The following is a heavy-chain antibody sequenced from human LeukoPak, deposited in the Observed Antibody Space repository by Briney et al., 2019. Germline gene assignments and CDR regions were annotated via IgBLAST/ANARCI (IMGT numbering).Heavy chain of an antibody. CDR2: ISGSGGST. CDR1: GFTISSYG. D-gene: IGHD3-3*01. J-gene: IGHJ4*02. V-gene: IGHV3-23*01. CDR3: AKDLGYYDFWSGYYQFDY. Sequence: GGSLRLSCVASGFTISSYGINWVRQAPGKGLEWVSEISGSGGSTYNADSVKGRFTMSRDSSMNTLYLQLNSLRADDTAVYYCAKDLGYYDFWSGYYQFDYWSQGTLVTVSS.